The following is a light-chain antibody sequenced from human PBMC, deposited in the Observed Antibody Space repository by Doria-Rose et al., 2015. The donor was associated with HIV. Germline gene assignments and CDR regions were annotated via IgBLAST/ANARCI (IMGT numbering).Light chain of an antibody. V-gene: IGKV3-20*01. J-gene: IGKJ1*01. Sequence: TQSPGTLSLSPGERASLSCRASQSFSSTYLAWYQQKPGQAPSLLIYDGSTRATGIPDRFSASGSGTDFTLTINRLEPEDFTLYYCHQYGTSWTFGQGTKVEI. CDR1: QSFSSTY. CDR3: HQYGTSWT. CDR2: DGS.